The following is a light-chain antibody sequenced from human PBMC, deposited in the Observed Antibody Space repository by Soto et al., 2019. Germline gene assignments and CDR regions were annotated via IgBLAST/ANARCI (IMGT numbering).Light chain of an antibody. CDR1: QSVTTSY. CDR3: QQYGSSLPT. Sequence: EIVLTQSPGTLSLSAGERATLSCSASQSVTTSYLAWYQQKPGQAPRLLIYGASSRAAGIPDRFSGSGSGTDFTLTISRLEPEDFAVYYCQQYGSSLPTFGPWTQVDSK. V-gene: IGKV3-20*01. CDR2: GAS. J-gene: IGKJ3*01.